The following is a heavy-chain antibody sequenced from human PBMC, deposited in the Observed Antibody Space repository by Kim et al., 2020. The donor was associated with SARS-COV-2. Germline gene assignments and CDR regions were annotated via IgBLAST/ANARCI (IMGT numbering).Heavy chain of an antibody. V-gene: IGHV4-34*01. Sequence: LKSRVTILLDTSKNHFSLKLSSVTAADTAVYYCARGRLLLPIYYCYCGMDVWGQGTTVTVSS. CDR3: ARGRLLLPIYYCYCGMDV. D-gene: IGHD3-22*01. J-gene: IGHJ6*02.